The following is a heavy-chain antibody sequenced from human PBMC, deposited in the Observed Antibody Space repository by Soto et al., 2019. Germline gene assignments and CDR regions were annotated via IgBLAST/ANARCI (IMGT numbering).Heavy chain of an antibody. CDR3: ARDLGAEAGTLYLQH. V-gene: IGHV1-69*08. J-gene: IGHJ1*01. CDR1: GGTFSSYT. Sequence: QVQLVQSGAEVKKPGSSVKVSCKASGGTFSSYTISWVRQAPGQGLEWMGRIIPILGIENYAQKLQGRVTITADKSTSTAYMELSSLRSEDTAVYYCARDLGAEAGTLYLQHWGQGTLVTVSS. CDR2: IIPILGIE. D-gene: IGHD6-13*01.